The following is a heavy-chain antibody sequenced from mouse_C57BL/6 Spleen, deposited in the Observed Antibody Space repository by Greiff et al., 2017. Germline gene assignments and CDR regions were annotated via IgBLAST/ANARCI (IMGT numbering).Heavy chain of an antibody. CDR3: ARAKLGRAWYFDV. CDR2: IYIGNGYT. D-gene: IGHD4-1*01. CDR1: GYTFTSYG. V-gene: IGHV1-58*01. J-gene: IGHJ1*03. Sequence: EVQGVESGAELVRPGSSVKMSCKTSGYTFTSYGINWVKQRPGQGLEWIGYIYIGNGYTEYNEKFKGKATLTSDTSSSTAYMQLSSLTSEDSAIYFCARAKLGRAWYFDVWGTGTTVTVSS.